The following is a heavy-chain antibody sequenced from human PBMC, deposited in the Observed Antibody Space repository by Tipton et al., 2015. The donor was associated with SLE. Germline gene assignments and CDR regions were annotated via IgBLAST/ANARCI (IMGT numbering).Heavy chain of an antibody. CDR1: GGSISTSSSYY. Sequence: GLVKPSETLSLTCAVYGGSISTSSSYYWVWIRQPPGKGVEWIGEIYHRGSTNYNPSLKSRVTISVDTSKNQFSLKLSSVTAADTAVYYCAGADFWSGYADWGQGTLVTVSS. D-gene: IGHD3-3*01. V-gene: IGHV4-39*07. CDR3: AGADFWSGYAD. CDR2: IYHRGST. J-gene: IGHJ4*02.